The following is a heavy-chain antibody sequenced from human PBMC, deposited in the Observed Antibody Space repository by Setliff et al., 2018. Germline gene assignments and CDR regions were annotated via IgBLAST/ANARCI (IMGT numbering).Heavy chain of an antibody. D-gene: IGHD2-15*01. Sequence: LSLTCGVYGESISDSYWSWIRQAPGKGLEWVSYISSSGSTIYYADSVKGRFTISRDNPKNSLYLEMTSLGAEDTAVYYCVRFGLLDAFDIWGQGTMVTVSS. CDR2: ISSSGSTI. CDR3: VRFGLLDAFDI. CDR1: GESISDSY. J-gene: IGHJ3*02. V-gene: IGHV3-11*04.